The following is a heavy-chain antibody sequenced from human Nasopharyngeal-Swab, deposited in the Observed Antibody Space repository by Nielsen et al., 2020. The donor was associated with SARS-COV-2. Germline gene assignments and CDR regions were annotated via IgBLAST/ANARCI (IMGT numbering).Heavy chain of an antibody. J-gene: IGHJ3*02. CDR2: IYPGDSDT. CDR3: ARRLKVGATEAFDI. D-gene: IGHD1-26*01. V-gene: IGHV5-51*01. CDR1: GYTYTNYW. Sequence: GESLKISCEGSGYTYTNYWIAWVRQVPGKGLEWMGIIYPGDSDTRYNPSFQGQVTISADKSISTACLQWSSLKASDTAMYYCARRLKVGATEAFDIWGQGTMVTVSS.